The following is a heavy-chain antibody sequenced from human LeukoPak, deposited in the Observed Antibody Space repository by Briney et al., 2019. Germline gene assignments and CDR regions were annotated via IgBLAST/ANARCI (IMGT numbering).Heavy chain of an antibody. D-gene: IGHD3-3*01. Sequence: GGSLRLSCAASGFTFSDYYMSWIRQAPGKGLEWVSYISSSGSTIYYADSVKGRFTISRDNAKNSLYLQMNSLRVEDTAVYYCARDYDFWSGYFGNWFDPWGQGTLVTVSS. CDR1: GFTFSDYY. CDR3: ARDYDFWSGYFGNWFDP. V-gene: IGHV3-11*01. J-gene: IGHJ5*02. CDR2: ISSSGSTI.